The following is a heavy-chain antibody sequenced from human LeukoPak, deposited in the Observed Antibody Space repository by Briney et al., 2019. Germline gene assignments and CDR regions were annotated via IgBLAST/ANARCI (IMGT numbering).Heavy chain of an antibody. J-gene: IGHJ5*02. V-gene: IGHV4-30-2*01. CDR3: ARGRRHWFDP. CDR1: GGSISSGGYS. CDR2: IYHSGST. Sequence: SETLSLTCAVSGGSISSGGYSWSWIRQPPGKGLEWIGYIYHSGSTYYNPSLKSRVTISVDRSKNQFSLELSSVTAADTAVYYCARGRRHWFDPWGQGTLVTVSS.